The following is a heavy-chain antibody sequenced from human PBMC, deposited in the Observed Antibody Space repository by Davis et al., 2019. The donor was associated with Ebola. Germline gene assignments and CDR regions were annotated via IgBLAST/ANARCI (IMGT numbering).Heavy chain of an antibody. CDR3: ASMLSY. Sequence: ASAKVSCKASGYTFTTYGISWVRQAPGQGLEWMGWISAYNGNTNYAQKLQGRVTITRDTSASTAYMELSSLRSEDTAVYYCASMLSYWGQGTLVTVSS. CDR1: GYTFTTYG. V-gene: IGHV1-18*04. D-gene: IGHD3-16*01. J-gene: IGHJ4*02. CDR2: ISAYNGNT.